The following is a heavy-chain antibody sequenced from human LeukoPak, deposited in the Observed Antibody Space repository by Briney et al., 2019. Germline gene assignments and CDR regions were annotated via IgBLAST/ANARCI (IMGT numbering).Heavy chain of an antibody. CDR1: GFSFRDFW. D-gene: IGHD5-12*01. CDR2: IKQGGSVK. J-gene: IGHJ4*02. Sequence: GGSLRLSCAASGFSFRDFWMTWVRQAPGKGLEWVANIKQGGSVKYYVDSVKGRFTISRDDAKSSLYVQMNSLRDEDTAVYYCARFGYSGWNLEYWGQGTLVTVSS. CDR3: ARFGYSGWNLEY. V-gene: IGHV3-7*01.